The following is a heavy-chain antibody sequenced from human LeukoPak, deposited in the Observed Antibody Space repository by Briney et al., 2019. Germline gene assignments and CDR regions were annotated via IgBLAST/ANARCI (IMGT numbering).Heavy chain of an antibody. CDR2: IYYSGRT. J-gene: IGHJ6*03. Sequence: SETLSLTCTVSAGSISTYYWNWLRQPPGKGLEWIGYIYYSGRTNYNPSLMSRVTISLDTSKKQVSLKLRSVTAADTAVYYCARDVRDLYYYMDVWGKGTTVTVSS. V-gene: IGHV4-59*01. CDR1: AGSISTYY. D-gene: IGHD6-6*01. CDR3: ARDVRDLYYYMDV.